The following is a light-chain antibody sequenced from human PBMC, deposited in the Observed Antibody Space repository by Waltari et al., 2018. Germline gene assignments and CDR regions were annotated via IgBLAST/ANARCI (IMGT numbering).Light chain of an antibody. J-gene: IGLJ2*01. CDR1: SSNIGAGYD. CDR2: GNS. CDR3: QSYDSSLSGHVV. V-gene: IGLV1-40*01. Sequence: QSVLTPPPSVSGAPGQRVTISCTGSSSNIGAGYDVHWSQQLPGTAPKLLIYGNSNRPSGVPDRFSGSKSGTSASLAITGLQAEDEADYYCQSYDSSLSGHVVFGGGTKLTVL.